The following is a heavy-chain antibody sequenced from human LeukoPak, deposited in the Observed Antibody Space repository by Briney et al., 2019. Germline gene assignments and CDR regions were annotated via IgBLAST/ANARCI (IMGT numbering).Heavy chain of an antibody. V-gene: IGHV3-21*01. CDR1: GFTFSSYS. D-gene: IGHD6-13*01. J-gene: IGHJ4*02. Sequence: GGSLRLSCAASGFTFSSYSMNWVRQAPGKGLEWVSSISSSSSYIYYADSVKGRFTISRDNAKNSLYLQMNSLRAEDTAVYYCARGSEYIAAAGNLDYWGQGTLVTVSS. CDR3: ARGSEYIAAAGNLDY. CDR2: ISSSSSYI.